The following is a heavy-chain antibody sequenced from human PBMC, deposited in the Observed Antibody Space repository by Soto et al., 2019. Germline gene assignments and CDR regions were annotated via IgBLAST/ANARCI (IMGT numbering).Heavy chain of an antibody. CDR1: GDMFDTYT. Sequence: QVQLVQSGAEVKKPGSSVRVSCKASGDMFDTYTITWMRRAPGRGLEWVGGIIPRSAKSNYAQKFEGRVTITADESTSTAYMELSSLRSDDTAVYYCAREGLVLVPTTVNSDYYYYAMDVWGQGTTVTVSS. CDR3: AREGLVLVPTTVNSDYYYYAMDV. J-gene: IGHJ6*02. CDR2: IIPRSAKS. V-gene: IGHV1-69*12. D-gene: IGHD2-2*01.